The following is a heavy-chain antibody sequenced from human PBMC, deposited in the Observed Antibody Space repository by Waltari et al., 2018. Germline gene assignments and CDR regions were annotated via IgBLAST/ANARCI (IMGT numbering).Heavy chain of an antibody. J-gene: IGHJ3*01. CDR1: GGSIDTPKHY. Sequence: QLQLQESGPGPVKPSETLSLTCSVSGGSIDTPKHYWSWIRQPPGQGLEWIGTISYAGTTDTNPSLRSRLTRSRDTSKNQLSLTLGSTTAADTAVYYCATYIGASVGTAAFDVWGQGTMVTVSS. CDR3: ATYIGASVGTAAFDV. V-gene: IGHV4-39*01. D-gene: IGHD5-12*01. CDR2: ISYAGTT.